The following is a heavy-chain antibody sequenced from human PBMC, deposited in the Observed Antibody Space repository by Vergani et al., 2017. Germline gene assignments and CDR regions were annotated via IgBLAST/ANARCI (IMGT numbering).Heavy chain of an antibody. J-gene: IGHJ4*02. CDR2: IYYSGST. CDR1: GGSVSSGSYY. V-gene: IGHV4-61*01. D-gene: IGHD6-13*01. Sequence: QVQLQESGPGLVKPSETLSLTCTVSGGSVSSGSYYWSWIRQPPGKGLEWIGYIYYSGSTNYNPSLKSRVTISVDTSKNQFSLKLSAVTAADTAVYYCARSVSAAELDYWGQGTLVTVSS. CDR3: ARSVSAAELDY.